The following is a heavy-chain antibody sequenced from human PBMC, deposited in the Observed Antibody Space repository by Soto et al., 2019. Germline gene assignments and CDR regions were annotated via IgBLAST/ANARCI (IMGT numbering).Heavy chain of an antibody. V-gene: IGHV4-39*01. D-gene: IGHD6-25*01. Sequence: SETLSLTCTASGGSITSISHFWGWVRQPPGKGLELIGTIYFTGNTYYTPSLKSRLTMSIDTSKNEFSLRLNSVTAADTAVYYCAGKTFTIAAASYGRRNWFDXWGPVTLVTVSX. J-gene: IGHJ5*02. CDR3: AGKTFTIAAASYGRRNWFDX. CDR1: GGSITSISHF. CDR2: IYFTGNT.